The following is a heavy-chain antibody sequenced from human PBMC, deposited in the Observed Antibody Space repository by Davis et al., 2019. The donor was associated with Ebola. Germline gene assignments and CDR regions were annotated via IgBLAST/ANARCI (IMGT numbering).Heavy chain of an antibody. V-gene: IGHV1-69*04. CDR3: ARDEFDY. Sequence: SVKVSCKASGGTFSSYTISWVRQAPGQGLEWMGRIIPILGIGNYAQKFQGRVTITRDTSASTAYMELSSLRSEDTAVFFCARDEFDYWGQGTLVTVSS. CDR1: GGTFSSYT. J-gene: IGHJ4*02. CDR2: IIPILGIG.